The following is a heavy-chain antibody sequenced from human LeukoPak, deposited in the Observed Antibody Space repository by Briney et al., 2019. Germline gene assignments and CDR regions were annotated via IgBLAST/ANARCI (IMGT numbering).Heavy chain of an antibody. J-gene: IGHJ2*01. CDR1: GFIFTTYW. V-gene: IGHV3-30*03. D-gene: IGHD2-21*02. CDR2: ISYDGSNK. Sequence: GGSLRLSCAASGFIFTTYWMTWVRQAPGKGLEWVAVISYDGSNKYYADSVKGRFTISRDNSKNTLYLQMNSLRAEDTAVYYCARDPHIVVVTATSLGYSDLWGRGTLVTVSS. CDR3: ARDPHIVVVTATSLGYSDL.